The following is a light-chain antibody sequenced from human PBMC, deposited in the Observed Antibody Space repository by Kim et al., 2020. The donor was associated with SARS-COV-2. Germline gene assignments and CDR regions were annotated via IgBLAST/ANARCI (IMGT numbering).Light chain of an antibody. Sequence: PGHTARSTCSGEALPHQSAYCYRLSPGPAPLQLIYKDTERPSGIPERFSGSSSGTTVTLTITAAQTEDEADYYCQSSDVTGTFYVFGTGTKVTVL. J-gene: IGLJ1*01. V-gene: IGLV3-25*03. CDR1: ALPHQS. CDR3: QSSDVTGTFYV. CDR2: KDT.